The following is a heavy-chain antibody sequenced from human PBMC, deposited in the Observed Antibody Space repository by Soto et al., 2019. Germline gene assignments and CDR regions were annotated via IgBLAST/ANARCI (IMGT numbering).Heavy chain of an antibody. D-gene: IGHD6-19*01. CDR1: GFTFSSYG. V-gene: IGHV3-30*18. Sequence: QVQLVESGGGVVQPGRSLRLSCAASGFTFSSYGMHWVRQAPGKGLEWVAVISYDGSNKYYADSVKGRFTISRDNSKNTLYLQMNSLRAEDTAVYYCAKDGGSSSGWTLVFAEYFQHWGQGTLVTVSS. CDR3: AKDGGSSSGWTLVFAEYFQH. J-gene: IGHJ1*01. CDR2: ISYDGSNK.